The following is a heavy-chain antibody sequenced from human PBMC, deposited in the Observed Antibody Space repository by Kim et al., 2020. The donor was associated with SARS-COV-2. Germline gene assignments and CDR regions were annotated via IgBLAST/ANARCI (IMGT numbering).Heavy chain of an antibody. D-gene: IGHD3-22*01. CDR3: ARDSFSTGYDSSGYYYDAFDI. V-gene: IGHV3-21*01. CDR2: ISSSSSYI. CDR1: GFTFSSYS. J-gene: IGHJ3*02. Sequence: GGSLRLSCAASGFTFSSYSMNWVRQAPGKGLEWVSSISSSSSYIYYADSVKGRFTISRDNAKNSLYLQMNSLRAEDTAVYYCARDSFSTGYDSSGYYYDAFDIWGQGTMVTVSS.